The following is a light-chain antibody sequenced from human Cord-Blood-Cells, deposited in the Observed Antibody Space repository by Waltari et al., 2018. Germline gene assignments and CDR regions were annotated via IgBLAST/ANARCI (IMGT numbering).Light chain of an antibody. CDR2: GAA. CDR3: QQYNNWPQT. V-gene: IGKV3-15*01. CDR1: QSVRSD. Sequence: EIVMTQSPATLSVFPVVRASLSCRASQSVRSDLAWYQQKPGQSPRLLIYGAATRGTGSPARFSGSGSGKQFTLTISSLQSEDFAVYYCQQYNNWPQTFGQGTKVEIK. J-gene: IGKJ1*01.